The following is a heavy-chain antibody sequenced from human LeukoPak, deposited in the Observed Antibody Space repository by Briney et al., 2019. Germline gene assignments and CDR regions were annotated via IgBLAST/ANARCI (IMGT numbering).Heavy chain of an antibody. CDR1: GFTFSSYS. V-gene: IGHV3-21*03. CDR3: TTDITIFGVVIIYHDY. CDR2: ISSSSSYI. D-gene: IGHD3-3*01. J-gene: IGHJ4*02. Sequence: GGSLRLSCAASGFTFSSYSMNWVRQAPGKGLELVSSISSSSSYIYYADSVKGRFTISRDNAKNSLYLQMSSLKTEDTAVYYCTTDITIFGVVIIYHDYWGQGTLVTVSS.